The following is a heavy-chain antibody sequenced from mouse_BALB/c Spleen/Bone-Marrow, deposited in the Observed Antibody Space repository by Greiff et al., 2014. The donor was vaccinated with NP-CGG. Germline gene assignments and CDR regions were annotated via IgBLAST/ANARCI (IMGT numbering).Heavy chain of an antibody. J-gene: IGHJ4*01. CDR1: GFTFSSYG. V-gene: IGHV5-6*01. CDR3: ARHQRYYAMDY. Sequence: EVQLVESGGDLVKPGGSLKLSCAASGFTFSSYGMSWGRQTPDKRLEWVASISSGGSNTYYPDSVKGRFTISRDNAKNTLYLQISSLKSEDTAMYYCARHQRYYAMDYWGQGTSVTVSS. CDR2: ISSGGSNT.